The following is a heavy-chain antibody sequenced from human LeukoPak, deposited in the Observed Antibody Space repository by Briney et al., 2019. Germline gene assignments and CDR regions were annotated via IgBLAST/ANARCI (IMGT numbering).Heavy chain of an antibody. CDR2: IIPILGIA. CDR1: GGTFSSYA. CDR3: ASIQYGSGSPFVGAPVGWFDP. D-gene: IGHD3-10*01. J-gene: IGHJ5*02. Sequence: SVKVSCKASGGTFSSYAISWVRQAPGQGLEWMGRIIPILGIANYAQKFQGRVTITADKSTSTAYMELSSLRSEDTAVYYCASIQYGSGSPFVGAPVGWFDPWGQGTLVTVSS. V-gene: IGHV1-69*04.